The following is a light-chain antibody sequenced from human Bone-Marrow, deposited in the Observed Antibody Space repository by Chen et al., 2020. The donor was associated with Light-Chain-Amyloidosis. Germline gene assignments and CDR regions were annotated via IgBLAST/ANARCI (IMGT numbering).Light chain of an antibody. CDR1: QSLLHSNGYYY. J-gene: IGKJ3*01. Sequence: ETVMTQSPPSLSVTPGEPASISCRSSQSLLHSNGYYYLDWYLQKPGQSPQLLIYLGANRATGVPDRFSGSGSGTDFTLRISRVEAEDVGIYYCMQSVQTPFTFGPGTKVDIK. V-gene: IGKV2-28*01. CDR3: MQSVQTPFT. CDR2: LGA.